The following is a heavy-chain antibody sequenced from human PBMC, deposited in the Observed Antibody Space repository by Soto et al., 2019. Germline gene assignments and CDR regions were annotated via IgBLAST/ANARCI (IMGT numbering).Heavy chain of an antibody. CDR2: IYYSGST. J-gene: IGHJ1*01. V-gene: IGHV4-59*01. Sequence: QVQLQESGPGLVKPSETLSLTCTVPGGSISSYFWSWIRQPPGTGLEWIGYIYYSGSTNYNPSLKSRVSISVDSSKSQFSLKLSSVTAAGTAVDYCASQSLVPVTAESWGQGPLVTVSS. D-gene: IGHD2-21*02. CDR1: GGSISSYF. CDR3: ASQSLVPVTAES.